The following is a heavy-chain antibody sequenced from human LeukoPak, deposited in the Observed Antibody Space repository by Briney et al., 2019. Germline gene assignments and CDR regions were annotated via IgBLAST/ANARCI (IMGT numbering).Heavy chain of an antibody. CDR1: GYTFTSYG. CDR2: ISAYNGNT. J-gene: IGHJ4*02. Sequence: ASVKVSCKASGYTFTSYGISWVRQAPGQGLEWMGWISAYNGNTNYAQKLQGRVTMTTDTSTSTAYMELRSLRSDDTAVYYCARDLSRRVRGVSRNDYWGQGTPVTVSS. CDR3: ARDLSRRVRGVSRNDY. V-gene: IGHV1-18*04. D-gene: IGHD3-10*01.